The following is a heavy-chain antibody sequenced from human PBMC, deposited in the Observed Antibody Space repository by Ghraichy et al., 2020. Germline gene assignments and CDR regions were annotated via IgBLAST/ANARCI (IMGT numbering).Heavy chain of an antibody. J-gene: IGHJ1*01. D-gene: IGHD5-12*01. CDR2: ISAYNGNT. V-gene: IGHV1-18*01. CDR1: GYTFTSYG. CDR3: VSERATGYFQY. Sequence: ASVKVSCKASGYTFTSYGLSWGRQAPGQGLEWMGWISAYNGNTNYAQKLQDRVTMTTDTSTSTAYMELRSLRSDDTAVYYCVSERATGYFQYWGQGTLVTVSS.